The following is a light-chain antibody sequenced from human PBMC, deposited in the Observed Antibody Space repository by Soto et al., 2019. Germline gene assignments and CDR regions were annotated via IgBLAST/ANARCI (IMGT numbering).Light chain of an antibody. J-gene: IGKJ2*01. Sequence: DIRMTQSPSSLSTSVGDRVTITCQASQEISIYLNWYQQKPGKAPKLLIYDTSNLETGVPSRFSGSGSGTDFTLTINSLQPEDIATYSCQQYDELPYTFGQGTKLEIK. CDR3: QQYDELPYT. V-gene: IGKV1-33*01. CDR2: DTS. CDR1: QEISIY.